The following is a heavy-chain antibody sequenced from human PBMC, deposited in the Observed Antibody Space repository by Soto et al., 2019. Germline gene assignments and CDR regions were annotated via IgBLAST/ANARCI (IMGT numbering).Heavy chain of an antibody. CDR2: INHSGST. V-gene: IGHV4-34*01. J-gene: IGHJ4*02. CDR3: ARGRWLRSSFDY. CDR1: GGSFSGCY. D-gene: IGHD5-12*01. Sequence: QVQLQQWGAGLMKPSETLSLTCAVYGGSFSGCYWSWIRQPPGKGLEWIGEINHSGSTNYNPSLKSRVTISVDTSKNQFSLKLSSVTAADTAVYYCARGRWLRSSFDYWGQGTLVTVSS.